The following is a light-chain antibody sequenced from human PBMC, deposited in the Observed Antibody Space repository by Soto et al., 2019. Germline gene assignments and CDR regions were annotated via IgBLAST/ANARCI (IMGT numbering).Light chain of an antibody. Sequence: QSALTQPASVSGSPGQSITISCTGTSSDLDAYNFVSWYQQRPGKAPKLIIFDVTNRPSGVSNRFSGSKSGNTASLTISGLQAEDEADYHCSSYTTSSTDVFGTRTKVTVL. CDR1: SSDLDAYNF. CDR3: SSYTTSSTDV. J-gene: IGLJ1*01. V-gene: IGLV2-14*03. CDR2: DVT.